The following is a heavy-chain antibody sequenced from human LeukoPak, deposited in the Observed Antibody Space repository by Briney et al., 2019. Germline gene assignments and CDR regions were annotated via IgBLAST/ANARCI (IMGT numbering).Heavy chain of an antibody. D-gene: IGHD3-3*01. CDR2: VIDTRGNT. CDR3: AKSTFSLQAPSQFRIPGVVSYFDF. Sequence: GGSLRLSCVASGFAFSRYAMSWVRQAPGKGLELVSSVIDTRGNTYYADSVKGRFTISRDTSKNILYLQMNNLRDDDAAVYYCAKSTFSLQAPSQFRIPGVVSYFDFWGQGTLVAVSS. CDR1: GFAFSRYA. V-gene: IGHV3-23*01. J-gene: IGHJ4*02.